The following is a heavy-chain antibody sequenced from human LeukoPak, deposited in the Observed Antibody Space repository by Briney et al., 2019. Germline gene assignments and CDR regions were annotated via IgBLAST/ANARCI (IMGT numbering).Heavy chain of an antibody. J-gene: IGHJ4*02. CDR2: IYYSGST. CDR3: ARYDSSGWFAFDY. D-gene: IGHD6-19*01. CDR1: GGSISSSSYY. Sequence: PSETLSLTCTVSGGSISSSSYYWGWIRQPPGKGLEWIGSIYYSGSTYYNPPLKSRVTISVDTSKNQFSLKLSSVNAADTAVYYCARYDSSGWFAFDYRGQGTLVTVSS. V-gene: IGHV4-39*07.